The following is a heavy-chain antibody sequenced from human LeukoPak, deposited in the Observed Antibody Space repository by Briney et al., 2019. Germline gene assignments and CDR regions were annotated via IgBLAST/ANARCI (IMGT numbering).Heavy chain of an antibody. V-gene: IGHV1-69*01. CDR3: ARVWGEYCSSTSCFDAFDI. CDR2: IIPIFGTA. J-gene: IGHJ3*02. D-gene: IGHD2-2*01. Sequence: SVKVSCKASAGTFSSYAISWVRQAPGQGLEWMGGIIPIFGTANYAQKFQGRVTITADESTSTAYMELSSLRSEDTAVYCCARVWGEYCSSTSCFDAFDIWGQGTMVTVSS. CDR1: AGTFSSYA.